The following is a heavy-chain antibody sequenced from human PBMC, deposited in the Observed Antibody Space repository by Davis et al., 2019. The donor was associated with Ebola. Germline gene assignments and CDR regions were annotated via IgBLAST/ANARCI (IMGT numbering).Heavy chain of an antibody. CDR3: ARIYYYYYGMDV. CDR1: GFTVSSNY. J-gene: IGHJ6*02. Sequence: GGSLRLSCAASGFTVSSNYMSWVRQAPGKGLEWVSVIYSGCSTYYADSVKGRFTISRDNSKNTLYLQMNSLRAEDTAVYYCARIYYYYYGMDVWGQGTTVTVSS. V-gene: IGHV3-66*01. CDR2: IYSGCST.